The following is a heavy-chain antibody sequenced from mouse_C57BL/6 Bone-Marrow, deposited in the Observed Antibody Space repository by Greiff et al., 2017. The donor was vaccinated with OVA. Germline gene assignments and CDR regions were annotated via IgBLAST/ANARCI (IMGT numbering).Heavy chain of an antibody. CDR3: ARPTNWAHFDD. D-gene: IGHD4-1*01. J-gene: IGHJ2*01. CDR1: GYTFTSYW. CDR2: IDPSDSYT. Sequence: QVQLKQPGAELVKPGASVKLSCKASGYTFTSYWMPWVKQRPGQGLEWIGEIDPSDSYTNYNQKFKGKATLPVDTSSSTAYMQLSSLTSEDSAVYYCARPTNWAHFDDWGQGTTLTVSS. V-gene: IGHV1-50*01.